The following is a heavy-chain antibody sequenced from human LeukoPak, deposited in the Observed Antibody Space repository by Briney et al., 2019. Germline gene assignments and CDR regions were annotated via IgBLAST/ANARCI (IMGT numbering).Heavy chain of an antibody. J-gene: IGHJ4*02. CDR2: IDPSDSYT. V-gene: IGHV5-10-1*01. D-gene: IGHD3-9*01. CDR3: ARSLFDYDILTGHDY. Sequence: GESLKISCQGSGYSSTTYCISWVRQMPGKGLEWMGTIDPSDSYTKYSPTFQGDVTISADKSISTAYLQWSSLKASDTAVYYCARSLFDYDILTGHDYWGQGTLVTVSS. CDR1: GYSSTTYC.